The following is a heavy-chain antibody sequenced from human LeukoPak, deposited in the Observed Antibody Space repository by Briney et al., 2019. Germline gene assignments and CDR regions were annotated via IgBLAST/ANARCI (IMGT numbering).Heavy chain of an antibody. J-gene: IGHJ5*02. CDR1: GGSISSSNW. CDR3: ASYGSGSWGEGFDP. Sequence: SGTLSLTCAVSGGSISSSNWWSWVRQPPGKGLEWIGEIYHSGSTNYNPSLKSRVTISVDKSKNQFSLKLSSVTAADTAVYYCASYGSGSWGEGFDPWGQGTLVTVSS. V-gene: IGHV4-4*02. CDR2: IYHSGST. D-gene: IGHD3-10*01.